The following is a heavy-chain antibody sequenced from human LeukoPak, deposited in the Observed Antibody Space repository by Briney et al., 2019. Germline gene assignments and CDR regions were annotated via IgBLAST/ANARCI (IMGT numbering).Heavy chain of an antibody. D-gene: IGHD3-22*01. CDR1: GYSISSGYY. J-gene: IGHJ4*02. V-gene: IGHV4-38-2*02. CDR3: ARDYYDSSGHFDY. Sequence: SETLSLTCTVSGYSISSGYYWGWIRQPPGKGLEWIGSIYHSERTYYNPSLKSRVTISVDTSKNQFSLKLSSVTAADTAVYYCARDYYDSSGHFDYWGQGTLVTVSS. CDR2: IYHSERT.